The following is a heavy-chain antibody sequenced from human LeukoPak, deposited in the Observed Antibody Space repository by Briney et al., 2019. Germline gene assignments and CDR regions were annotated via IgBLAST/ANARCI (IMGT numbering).Heavy chain of an antibody. CDR1: GFTFSNYE. V-gene: IGHV3-48*03. Sequence: TGGSLRLSCAASGFTFSNYEMNWVRQAPGKGLEWVSYISSSSTTIYNADSVEGRFTISRDNAKNLLFLQMSSLRAEDTAVYYCAREGWYGEPLSYWGQGTLVTLSS. CDR2: ISSSSTTI. CDR3: AREGWYGEPLSY. D-gene: IGHD3-10*01. J-gene: IGHJ4*02.